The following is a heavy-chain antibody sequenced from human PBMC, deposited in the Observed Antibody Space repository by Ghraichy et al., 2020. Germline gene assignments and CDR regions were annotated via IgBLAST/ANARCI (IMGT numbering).Heavy chain of an antibody. D-gene: IGHD3-10*01. CDR3: ASESMVRGVIQPRLNY. CDR1: GGSFSGYY. CDR2: INHSGST. Sequence: SETLSLTCAVYGGSFSGYYWSWIRQPLRKGLEWIGEINHSGSTNYNPSLKSRVTISVDTSKNQFSLKLSSVTAADTAVYYCASESMVRGVIQPRLNYWGQGTLVTVSS. J-gene: IGHJ4*02. V-gene: IGHV4-34*01.